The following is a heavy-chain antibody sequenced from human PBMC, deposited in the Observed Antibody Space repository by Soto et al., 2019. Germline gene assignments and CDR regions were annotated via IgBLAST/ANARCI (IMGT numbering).Heavy chain of an antibody. CDR1: GYTFNTYD. Sequence: GASVKVSCKASGYTFNTYDINWVRQATGQGLEWMGWMNPESGSTGFAQSFQGRTTLTGNTSINTVYMEVSSLTNEDTAVYFCARSGATGYYSTHYYGMDVWGPGTTVTVSS. CDR3: ARSGATGYYSTHYYGMDV. J-gene: IGHJ6*02. D-gene: IGHD3-9*01. V-gene: IGHV1-8*01. CDR2: MNPESGST.